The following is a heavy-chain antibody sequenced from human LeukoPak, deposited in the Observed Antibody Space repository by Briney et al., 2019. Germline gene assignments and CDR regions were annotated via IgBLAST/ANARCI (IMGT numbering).Heavy chain of an antibody. CDR2: IKQDESEK. V-gene: IGHV3-7*01. CDR1: GFTISDYW. CDR3: VRVANGATFDY. Sequence: GGSLRLSCAASGFTISDYWMSWVRQAPGKGLEWVANIKQDESEKYFVDSVKGRFTISRDNAKNSLYLQMNSLRAEDTAVYYCVRVANGATFDYWGRGTLVTVSS. D-gene: IGHD5-12*01. J-gene: IGHJ4*02.